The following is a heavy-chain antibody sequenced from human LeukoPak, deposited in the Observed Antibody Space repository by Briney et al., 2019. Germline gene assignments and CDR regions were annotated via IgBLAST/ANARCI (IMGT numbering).Heavy chain of an antibody. D-gene: IGHD3-3*01. CDR2: INPSGGST. J-gene: IGHJ4*02. CDR1: GYTFTSYY. CDR3: ARDSVSYYDFWSGYYSPGDY. V-gene: IGHV1-46*01. Sequence: ASVKVSCKASGYTFTSYYMHWVRQAPGQGLEWMGIINPSGGSTSYAQKFRGRVTMTRDTSTSTVYMELSSLRSEDTAVYYCARDSVSYYDFWSGYYSPGDYWGQGTLVTVSS.